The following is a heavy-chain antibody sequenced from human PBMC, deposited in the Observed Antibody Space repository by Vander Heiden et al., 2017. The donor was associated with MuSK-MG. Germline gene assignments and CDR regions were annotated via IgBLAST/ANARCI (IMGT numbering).Heavy chain of an antibody. CDR1: GFTVSSNY. CDR2: IYSGGST. J-gene: IGHJ5*02. V-gene: IGHV3-66*02. Sequence: SLRLSCAASGFTVSSNYMSWVRQAPGKGLEWVSVIYSGGSTYYADSVKGRFTISRDNSKNTLYLQMNSLRAEDTAVYYCAIGAYGSGINWFDPWGQGTLVTVSS. D-gene: IGHD3-10*01. CDR3: AIGAYGSGINWFDP.